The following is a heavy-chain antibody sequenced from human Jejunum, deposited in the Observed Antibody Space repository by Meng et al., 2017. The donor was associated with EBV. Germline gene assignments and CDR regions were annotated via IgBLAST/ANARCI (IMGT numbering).Heavy chain of an antibody. CDR1: GFTFSNYA. D-gene: IGHD6-25*01. J-gene: IGHJ1*01. Sequence: VRLVEAGGAVGQAGRSLRLSCAASGFTFSNYAMHWVRQAPGKGLEWVAHISYDGSDEYYADSVKCRFTISRDSSESTLYLQMNNLRAEDTAIYYCARERRGYYAEHWGQGTLVTVSS. CDR2: ISYDGSDE. CDR3: ARERRGYYAEH. V-gene: IGHV3-30*03.